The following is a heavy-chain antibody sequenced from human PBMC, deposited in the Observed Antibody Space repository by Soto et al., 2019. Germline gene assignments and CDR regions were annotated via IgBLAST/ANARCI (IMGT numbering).Heavy chain of an antibody. CDR2: ISGYNGNT. CDR1: GYTFTDYG. D-gene: IGHD3-22*01. CDR3: ARDREYYYDSSGNYYYHYGLDV. V-gene: IGHV1-18*04. Sequence: QVQLVESGAEVKKPGASVKVSCKASGYTFTDYGISWVRQAPGQGLEWMGWISGYNGNTKYAQKFQGRVTMTTDTPTKTAYMELRSLRSDDTAMYYCARDREYYYDSSGNYYYHYGLDVWGQGTTVTVS. J-gene: IGHJ6*02.